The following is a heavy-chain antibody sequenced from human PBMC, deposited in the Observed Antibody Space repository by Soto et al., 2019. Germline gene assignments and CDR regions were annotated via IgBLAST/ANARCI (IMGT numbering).Heavy chain of an antibody. J-gene: IGHJ3*02. CDR1: GFTFSDYY. D-gene: IGHD3-3*01. V-gene: IGHV3-11*01. CDR3: ARVTDDYDFWSGLPPPAFDI. Sequence: GGSLRLSCAASGFTFSDYYMSWIRQAPGKGLEWVSYISSSGSTIYYADSVKGRFTISRDNAKNSLYLQMNSLRAEDTAVYYCARVTDDYDFWSGLPPPAFDIWGQGTMVTVSS. CDR2: ISSSGSTI.